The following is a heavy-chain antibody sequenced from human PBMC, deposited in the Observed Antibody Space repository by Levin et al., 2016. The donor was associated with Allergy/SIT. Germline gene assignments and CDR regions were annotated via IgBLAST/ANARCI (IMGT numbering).Heavy chain of an antibody. D-gene: IGHD1-1*01. CDR2: ISYDGSNK. Sequence: WIRQPPGKGLEWVAVISYDGSNKYYADSVKGRFTISRDNSKNTLYLQMNSLRAEDTAVYYCAKDGGTTGTTNYWGQGTLVTVSS. J-gene: IGHJ4*02. V-gene: IGHV3-30*18. CDR3: AKDGGTTGTTNY.